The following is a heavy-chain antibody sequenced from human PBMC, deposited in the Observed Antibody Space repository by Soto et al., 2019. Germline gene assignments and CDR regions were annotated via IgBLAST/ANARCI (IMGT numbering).Heavy chain of an antibody. CDR1: GGSFSGYY. CDR2: INHSGST. D-gene: IGHD2-2*01. V-gene: IGHV4-34*01. J-gene: IGHJ5*02. Sequence: PSETLSLTCAVYGGSFSGYYWSWIRQPPGKGLEWIGEINHSGSTNYNPSLKSRVTISVDTSKNQFSLKLSSVTAADTAVYYCARKVPAATFRARFDPWGQGTLVTVSS. CDR3: ARKVPAATFRARFDP.